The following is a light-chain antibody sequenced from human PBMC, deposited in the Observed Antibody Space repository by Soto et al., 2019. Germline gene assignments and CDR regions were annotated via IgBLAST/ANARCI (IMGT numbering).Light chain of an antibody. CDR3: SSYAASDNFVV. CDR1: SSDVGGYNY. V-gene: IGLV2-8*01. CDR2: EVF. Sequence: QSVLTQPPSASGSPGQSVTISCTGTSSDVGGYNYVSWYQQHPGRAPKLMIYEVFKRPSGVPERFSGSKSGNTASLTVSGLQAEDEADYYCSSYAASDNFVVFGGGTKLTVL. J-gene: IGLJ2*01.